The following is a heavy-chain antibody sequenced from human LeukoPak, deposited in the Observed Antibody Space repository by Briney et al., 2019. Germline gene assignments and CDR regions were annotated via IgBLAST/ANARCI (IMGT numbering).Heavy chain of an antibody. CDR1: GGSSSSNY. Sequence: ASETLSLTCTVSGGSSSSNYWSWIRQPAGKGLEWIGRIYTSGSTNYNPSLKSRVTISVDTSKNQFSLKLSSVTAADTAVYYCARTTEAHSWRTRYYDYYMDVWGKGTTVTVSS. CDR2: IYTSGST. D-gene: IGHD6-13*01. V-gene: IGHV4-4*07. CDR3: ARTTEAHSWRTRYYDYYMDV. J-gene: IGHJ6*03.